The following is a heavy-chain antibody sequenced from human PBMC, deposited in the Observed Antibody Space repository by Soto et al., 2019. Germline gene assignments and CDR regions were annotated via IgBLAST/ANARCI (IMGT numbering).Heavy chain of an antibody. J-gene: IGHJ4*02. CDR2: IYWDDDN. V-gene: IGHV2-5*02. CDR1: GFSLSSSGVG. Sequence: SGPTLVNPTQTLTLTCTFSGFSLSSSGVGVGWIRQPPGKALEWLALIYWDDDNRYSPSLKTRLTITKDTSKNQVVLTMTNMDPVDTGTYYCAHRRASGSFFAYWGQGTLVTVSS. CDR3: AHRRASGSFFAY. D-gene: IGHD1-26*01.